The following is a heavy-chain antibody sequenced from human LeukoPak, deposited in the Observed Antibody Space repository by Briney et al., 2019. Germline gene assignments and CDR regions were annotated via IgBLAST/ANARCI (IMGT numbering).Heavy chain of an antibody. J-gene: IGHJ5*02. D-gene: IGHD6-13*01. CDR2: IYYSGST. CDR3: ARAVAAAGTGWFDP. V-gene: IGHV4-59*01. Sequence: SETLSLTCTVSGGSISSYYWSWIRQPPGKGLEWIGYIYYSGSTNYNPSLKSRVTISVDTSKNQFSLKLSSVTAAATAVYYCARAVAAAGTGWFDPWGQGTLVTVSS. CDR1: GGSISSYY.